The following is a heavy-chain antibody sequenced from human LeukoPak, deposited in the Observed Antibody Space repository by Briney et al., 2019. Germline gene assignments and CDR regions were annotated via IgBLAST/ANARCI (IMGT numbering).Heavy chain of an antibody. Sequence: PGGSLRLSCAASGFTFSTHNMNWVRQAPGKGLEWVSYISGSSDNIHYADSVKGRFTISRDNAKNSLYLQMNSLRAEDTAVYYCARDVTSGWYSDYWGQGTLVTVSS. V-gene: IGHV3-48*01. D-gene: IGHD6-19*01. CDR1: GFTFSTHN. CDR3: ARDVTSGWYSDY. J-gene: IGHJ4*02. CDR2: ISGSSDNI.